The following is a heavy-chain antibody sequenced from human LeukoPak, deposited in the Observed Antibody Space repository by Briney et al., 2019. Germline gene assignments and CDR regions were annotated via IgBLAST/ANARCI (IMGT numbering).Heavy chain of an antibody. CDR2: IYYSGST. CDR1: GGSISSSSYY. D-gene: IGHD5-18*01. Sequence: SETLSLTCTVSGGSISSSSYYWGWIRQPPGKGLEWIGSIYYSGSTYYNPSLKSRVTISVDTSKNQFSLKLSSVTAADTAVYYCAREGGTAMVADYWGQGTLVTVSS. V-gene: IGHV4-39*02. CDR3: AREGGTAMVADY. J-gene: IGHJ4*02.